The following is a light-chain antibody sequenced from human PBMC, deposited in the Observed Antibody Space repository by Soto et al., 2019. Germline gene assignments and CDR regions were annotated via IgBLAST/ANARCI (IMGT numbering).Light chain of an antibody. CDR3: MQGTHWPHT. Sequence: DVVITQSPLSLPFTLGHPSSISCRSSQSLVHSSGNTYLNWFLQRPGHSPRRLIYQVSNRDSGVPDRFSGSGSGIDFTLKISRVEADDVGVYCCMQGTHWPHTFGQGTKVDIK. CDR1: QSLVHSSGNTY. J-gene: IGKJ1*01. V-gene: IGKV2-30*02. CDR2: QVS.